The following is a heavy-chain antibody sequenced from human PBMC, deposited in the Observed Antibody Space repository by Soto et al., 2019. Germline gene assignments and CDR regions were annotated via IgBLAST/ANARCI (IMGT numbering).Heavy chain of an antibody. CDR3: ARERVGHSAMDV. D-gene: IGHD1-26*01. J-gene: IGHJ6*02. Sequence: QVQLQESGPGLVKPSETLSLMCTVSGGSITNYYWSWIRQSPAKGLEWIGYISDSGSPKYNPSLKSRVSISVDTSKIQFSLTLTSVTAADTAVYYCARERVGHSAMDVWGQGTTVTVSS. CDR2: ISDSGSP. V-gene: IGHV4-59*01. CDR1: GGSITNYY.